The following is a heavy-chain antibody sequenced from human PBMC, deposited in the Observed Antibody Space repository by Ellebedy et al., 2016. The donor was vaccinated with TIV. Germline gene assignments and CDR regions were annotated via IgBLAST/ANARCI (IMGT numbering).Heavy chain of an antibody. V-gene: IGHV4-34*01. J-gene: IGHJ5*02. CDR1: RGPFSGYY. D-gene: IGHD2-15*01. Sequence: SETLSLTCAVYRGPFSGYYWSWIRQPPGKGLEWIGEINHSGSTNYNPSLKSRVAISVDTSKNQFSLKLSSVTAADTAVYYCARSADCSGGSCYSGWFDPWGQGTLVTVSS. CDR2: INHSGST. CDR3: ARSADCSGGSCYSGWFDP.